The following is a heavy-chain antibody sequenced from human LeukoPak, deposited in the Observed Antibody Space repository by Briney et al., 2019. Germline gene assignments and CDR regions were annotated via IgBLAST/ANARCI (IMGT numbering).Heavy chain of an antibody. V-gene: IGHV3-23*01. CDR3: SGHGSNSY. CDR1: GLTFSNNA. J-gene: IGHJ4*02. D-gene: IGHD6-13*01. CDR2: IRSDGTT. Sequence: GGSLRLSCAASGLTFSNNALSWFRQAPGKGLEWVSDIRSDGTTSYAESVKGRFTISRDNSKNALYLQMNRLRAEDTALYYASGHGSNSYWGRGTLVTVSS.